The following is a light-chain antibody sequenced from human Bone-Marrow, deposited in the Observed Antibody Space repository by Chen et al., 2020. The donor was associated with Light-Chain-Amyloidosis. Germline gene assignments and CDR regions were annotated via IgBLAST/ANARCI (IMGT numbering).Light chain of an antibody. Sequence: SYVLTQPSSGSVAPGQTATNACGGNNIGSTSVHWYQQTPGQAPLLVVYDDSDRPSGIPERLSGSNSGNTAPLTISRVEAEDEADYYCQVWDRSSDRPVFGGGTKLTVL. CDR1: NIGSTS. CDR2: DDS. CDR3: QVWDRSSDRPV. J-gene: IGLJ3*02. V-gene: IGLV3-21*02.